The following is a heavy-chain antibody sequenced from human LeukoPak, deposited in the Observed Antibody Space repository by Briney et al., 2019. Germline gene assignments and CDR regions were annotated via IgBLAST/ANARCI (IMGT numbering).Heavy chain of an antibody. CDR1: GFTFSSYS. Sequence: GGSLRLSCAASGFTFSSYSMNWVRQAPGKGLEWVSSISSSSSYIYYADSVKGRFTTSRDNAKNSLYLQMNSLRAEDTAVYYCARKGSYGSGNNWFDPWGQGTLVTVSS. J-gene: IGHJ5*02. V-gene: IGHV3-21*01. CDR2: ISSSSSYI. D-gene: IGHD3-10*01. CDR3: ARKGSYGSGNNWFDP.